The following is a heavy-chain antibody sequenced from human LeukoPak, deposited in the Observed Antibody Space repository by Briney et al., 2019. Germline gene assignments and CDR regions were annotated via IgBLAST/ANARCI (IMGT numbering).Heavy chain of an antibody. Sequence: GGSLRLSCAASGFTFSSYAMSWVRQAPGKGLEWVAVISDDGSNTYYADSVKGRFTISRDNSKNTLYLQMNSLRAEDTAVYYCAKDADTATIIYWYFDLWGRGTLVTVSS. CDR2: ISDDGSNT. J-gene: IGHJ2*01. V-gene: IGHV3-30*18. CDR1: GFTFSSYA. CDR3: AKDADTATIIYWYFDL. D-gene: IGHD5-18*01.